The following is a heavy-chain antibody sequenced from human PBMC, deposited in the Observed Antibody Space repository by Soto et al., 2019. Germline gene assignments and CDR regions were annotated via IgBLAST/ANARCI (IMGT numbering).Heavy chain of an antibody. Sequence: LIRQPPGNCLEGVAVISYDGSNKYYADSVKGRFTISRDNYKNTLYLQMNSLRAEDTAVYYCARDSYYYDSSGYKSRRQIEYWGQGTLVNVYS. J-gene: IGHJ4*02. CDR3: ARDSYYYDSSGYKSRRQIEY. CDR2: ISYDGSNK. D-gene: IGHD3-22*01. V-gene: IGHV3-30*16.